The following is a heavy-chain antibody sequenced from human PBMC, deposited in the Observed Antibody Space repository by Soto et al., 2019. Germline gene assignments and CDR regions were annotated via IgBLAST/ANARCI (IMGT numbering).Heavy chain of an antibody. J-gene: IGHJ2*01. D-gene: IGHD2-15*01. V-gene: IGHV4-39*01. CDR2: IYSSGST. Sequence: PGKGPEWIGSIYSSGSTYYHPSLNSRVTVSVDTSKHQFSLKVTSVTAAVTAVYYCASFFFQAEDGIRDGRSVSAFLLNRSSDL. CDR3: ASFFFQAEDGIRDGRSVSAFLLNRSSDL.